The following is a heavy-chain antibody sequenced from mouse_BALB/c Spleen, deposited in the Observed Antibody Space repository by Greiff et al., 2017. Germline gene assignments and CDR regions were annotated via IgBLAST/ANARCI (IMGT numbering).Heavy chain of an antibody. CDR3: ARVPGGYLAY. J-gene: IGHJ3*01. CDR1: GFTFSSYT. CDR2: ISNGGGST. Sequence: EVQLVESGGGLVQPGGSLKLSCAASGFTFSSYTMSWVRQTPEKRLEWVAYISNGGGSTYYPDTVKGRFTISRDNAKNTLYLQMSSLRSEDTAMYYCARVPGGYLAYWGQGTLVTVSA. V-gene: IGHV5-12-2*01. D-gene: IGHD1-1*02.